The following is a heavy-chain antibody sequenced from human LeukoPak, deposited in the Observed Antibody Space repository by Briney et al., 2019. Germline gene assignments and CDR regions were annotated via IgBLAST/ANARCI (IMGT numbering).Heavy chain of an antibody. CDR2: INNSGST. J-gene: IGHJ6*04. D-gene: IGHD3-10*01. CDR1: GGSFSGYY. V-gene: IGHV4-34*01. Sequence: SETLSLTCAVYGGSFSGYYWGWIRHPPGKGLELIGEINNSGSTNYNPSLKRRVPISVDTSKNQCSLKISSVTDAETAVYYRASASMVRGVIHYYYYCGMDVWGKGTTVTVSS. CDR3: ASASMVRGVIHYYYYCGMDV.